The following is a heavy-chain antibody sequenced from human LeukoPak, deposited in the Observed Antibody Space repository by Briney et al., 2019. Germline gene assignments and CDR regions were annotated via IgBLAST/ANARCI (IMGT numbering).Heavy chain of an antibody. V-gene: IGHV4-59*01. CDR2: VSYSGST. D-gene: IGHD1-14*01. J-gene: IGHJ6*03. Sequence: SETLSLICSAAGGYISSDYWSWIRRQPGKELEWIGYVSYSGSTNYNPSLNSRLTISLDTSKTRFSLKLSSVTAADTAKYFCARYIRGPDYYIDVWGRGTTVTVSS. CDR1: GGYISSDY. CDR3: ARYIRGPDYYIDV.